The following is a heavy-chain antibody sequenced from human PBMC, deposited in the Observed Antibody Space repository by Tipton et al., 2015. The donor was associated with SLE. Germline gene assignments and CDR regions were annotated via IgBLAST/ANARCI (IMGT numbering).Heavy chain of an antibody. CDR2: IYYTGNT. Sequence: AGLVKPSETLSLTCAVYGGSFSGYYWSWIRQPPGKGLEWIASIYYTGNTYYNPSLKSRVTMSLDTPNNQFSLRLSSVTAADTAVYYCARELVVGGQLVNSFDIWGQGTMVTVSS. CDR1: GGSFSGYY. D-gene: IGHD2-21*01. V-gene: IGHV4-34*01. CDR3: ARELVVGGQLVNSFDI. J-gene: IGHJ3*02.